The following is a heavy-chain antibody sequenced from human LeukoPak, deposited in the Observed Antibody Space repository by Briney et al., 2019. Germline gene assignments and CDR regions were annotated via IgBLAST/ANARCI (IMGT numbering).Heavy chain of an antibody. D-gene: IGHD6-19*01. CDR3: ARHAEYNSGWHFYLDH. J-gene: IGHJ4*02. CDR1: GVSTTNGIYY. Sequence: SETLSLTCTVSGVSTTNGIYYWAWIRQSPGKGLEWIGSVHNVGSTYYNLSLRSRVTMSMDTSKNQFSLRLNSVTAADTAVYYRARHAEYNSGWHFYLDHWGQGILVTVSS. CDR2: VHNVGST. V-gene: IGHV4-39*01.